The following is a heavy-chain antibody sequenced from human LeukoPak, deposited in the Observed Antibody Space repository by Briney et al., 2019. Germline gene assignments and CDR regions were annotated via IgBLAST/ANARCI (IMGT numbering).Heavy chain of an antibody. CDR3: ARSPSGSSSRWFES. J-gene: IGHJ5*01. Sequence: SGTLSLTCVVPGVPFSSSDWWNWVRQPPGKGLEWIGEIYHSGTTNYNPSLKSRVTISVDKSKNYFSLNLNSVTAADTAVYYCARSPSGSSSRWFESWGQGTLVSVSS. CDR2: IYHSGTT. CDR1: GVPFSSSDW. D-gene: IGHD1-26*01. V-gene: IGHV4-4*02.